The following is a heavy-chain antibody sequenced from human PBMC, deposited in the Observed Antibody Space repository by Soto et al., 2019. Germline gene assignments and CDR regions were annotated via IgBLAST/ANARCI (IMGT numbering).Heavy chain of an antibody. V-gene: IGHV1-69*13. CDR3: ARDYRPHCGGECYQDY. CDR2: IIPIFGTA. Sequence: GASVKVSCKASGGTFSSYAISWVRQAPGQGLEWMGGIIPIFGTANYAQKFQGRVTITADESTSTAYMELSSLRSEDTAVYYCARDYRPHCGGECYQDYWGQGTLVTVSS. J-gene: IGHJ4*02. CDR1: GGTFSSYA. D-gene: IGHD2-21*01.